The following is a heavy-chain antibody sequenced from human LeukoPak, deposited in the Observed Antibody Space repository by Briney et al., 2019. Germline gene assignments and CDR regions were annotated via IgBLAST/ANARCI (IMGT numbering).Heavy chain of an antibody. V-gene: IGHV4-39*01. Sequence: SETLSLTCTVSGGSISSSSYYWGWIRQPPGKGLEWIGSIYYSGSAYYNPSLKSRVTISVDTSKNQFPLKLSSVTAADTAVYYCASFDSDYIVFDYWGQGTLVTVSS. CDR3: ASFDSDYIVFDY. J-gene: IGHJ4*02. CDR2: IYYSGSA. D-gene: IGHD4-11*01. CDR1: GGSISSSSYY.